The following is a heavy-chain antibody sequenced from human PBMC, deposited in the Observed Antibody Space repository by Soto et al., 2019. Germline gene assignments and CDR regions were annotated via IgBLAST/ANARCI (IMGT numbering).Heavy chain of an antibody. CDR2: VSAYNGYT. Sequence: QVQLVQSGDEVKKPGASVKDSCKGSDFTFSNYGFNWLRQAPGQALEWVGWVSAYNGYTKSAQNFQDRLIMTTDTSTNTAYMELRGMRPDDTALYHCASGTSIAVPEGRWGQGTRVTVSS. CDR3: ASGTSIAVPEGR. V-gene: IGHV1-18*01. D-gene: IGHD6-19*01. CDR1: DFTFSNYG. J-gene: IGHJ4*02.